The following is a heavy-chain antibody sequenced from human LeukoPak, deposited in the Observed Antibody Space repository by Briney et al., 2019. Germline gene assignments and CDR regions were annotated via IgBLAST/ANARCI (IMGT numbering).Heavy chain of an antibody. CDR3: ARLIAADPQLDY. CDR1: GGSISSGGFY. D-gene: IGHD6-13*01. J-gene: IGHJ4*02. V-gene: IGHV4-30-2*01. Sequence: SQTLSLTCTVSGGSISSGGFYWSWIRQPPGKGLEWIGYVHRSGDTYQNPSLKSRVTVSSDRSKNEFYLKLSSVTAADTAVYYCARLIAADPQLDYWGQGTLVTVSS. CDR2: VHRSGDT.